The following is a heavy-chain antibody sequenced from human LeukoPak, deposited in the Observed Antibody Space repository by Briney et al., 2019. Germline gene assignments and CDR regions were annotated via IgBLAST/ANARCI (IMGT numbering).Heavy chain of an antibody. J-gene: IGHJ4*02. CDR3: ARDRQLEY. CDR1: GFTFSAYN. Sequence: PGGSLRLSCAASGFTFSAYNMNWVRQAPGTGLEWLSSISASGSYIFYTDSVKGRFTISRDNAKNSLYLQMNSLRAEDTAVYYCARDRQLEYWGQGTLVTVSS. CDR2: ISASGSYI. V-gene: IGHV3-21*01. D-gene: IGHD6-13*01.